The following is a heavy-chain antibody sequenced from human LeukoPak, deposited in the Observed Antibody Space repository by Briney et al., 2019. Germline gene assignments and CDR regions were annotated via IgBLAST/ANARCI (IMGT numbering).Heavy chain of an antibody. J-gene: IGHJ1*01. V-gene: IGHV3-74*01. CDR1: GFTFSSYW. CDR2: INTDGSST. D-gene: IGHD3-16*01. CDR3: AHLGGMVIQN. Sequence: GGSLRLSYAASGFTFSSYWMHWVRQAPGKGLVWVSRINTDGSSTSYADSVKGRFTISRDNAKNTLYLQMNSLRAEDTAVYYCAHLGGMVIQNWGQGTLVTVSS.